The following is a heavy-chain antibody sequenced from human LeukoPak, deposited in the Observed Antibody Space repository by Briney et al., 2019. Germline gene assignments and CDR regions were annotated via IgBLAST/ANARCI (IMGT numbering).Heavy chain of an antibody. D-gene: IGHD4-17*01. CDR3: AKIITVTTGLGWFDP. J-gene: IGHJ5*02. CDR2: IKQDGSEK. Sequence: AGGSLRLSCATSGFTFRNCWMSWVRQAPGKGLEWVAKIKQDGSEKSYVDSVKGRFAISRDNANNSLYLQMSSLRAEDTAIYYCAKIITVTTGLGWFDPWGQGTLVTVSS. V-gene: IGHV3-7*05. CDR1: GFTFRNCW.